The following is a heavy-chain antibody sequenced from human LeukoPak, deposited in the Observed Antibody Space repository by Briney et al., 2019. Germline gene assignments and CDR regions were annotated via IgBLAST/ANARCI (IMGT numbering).Heavy chain of an antibody. CDR2: ISSSGSTI. Sequence: GGSLRLSCVASGFTFSTYSMNWVRQAPGKGLEWVSYISSSGSTIYYADSVKGRFTISRDNAKNSLYLQMNSLRAEDTAVYYCARCIRGDYAFDIWGQGTMVTVSS. D-gene: IGHD2-8*01. V-gene: IGHV3-48*04. J-gene: IGHJ3*02. CDR1: GFTFSTYS. CDR3: ARCIRGDYAFDI.